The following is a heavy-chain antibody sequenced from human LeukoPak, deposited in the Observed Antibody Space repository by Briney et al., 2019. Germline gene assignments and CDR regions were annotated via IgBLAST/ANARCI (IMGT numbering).Heavy chain of an antibody. V-gene: IGHV3-30*02. Sequence: GGSLRLSCAAPGFTFSSYGMHSVRQAPGKGLEWVAFIRYDGSNKYYADSVTGRFTISRDNAKNSLYLQMNSLRAEDTAVYYCARRGTTVTTSLDYWGQGTLVTVSS. CDR3: ARRGTTVTTSLDY. CDR1: GFTFSSYG. D-gene: IGHD4-17*01. J-gene: IGHJ4*02. CDR2: IRYDGSNK.